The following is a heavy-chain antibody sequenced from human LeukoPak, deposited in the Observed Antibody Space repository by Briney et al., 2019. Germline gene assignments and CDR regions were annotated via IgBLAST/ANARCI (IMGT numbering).Heavy chain of an antibody. CDR1: GFTFSSYS. J-gene: IGHJ4*02. CDR3: ARGYLEKIFGGEDPIGY. Sequence: GGSLRLSCAASGFTFSSYSMNWVRQAPGKGLEWVSSISSSSSYIYYADSVKGRFTISRDNAKNSLYLQMNSLRAEDTAVYYCARGYLEKIFGGEDPIGYWGQGTLVTVSS. CDR2: ISSSSSYI. V-gene: IGHV3-21*01. D-gene: IGHD3-3*01.